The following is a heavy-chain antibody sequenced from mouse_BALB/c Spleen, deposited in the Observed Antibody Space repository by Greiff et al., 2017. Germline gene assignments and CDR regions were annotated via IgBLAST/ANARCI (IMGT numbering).Heavy chain of an antibody. CDR1: GYSFTGYY. Sequence: VQLKESGPELVKPGASVKISCKASGYSFTGYYMHWVKQSHVKSLEWIGRINPYNGATSYNQNFKDKASLTVDKSSSTAYMELHSLTSEDSAVYYCARHGSSYVRAMDYWGQGTSVTVSS. J-gene: IGHJ4*01. CDR3: ARHGSSYVRAMDY. V-gene: IGHV1-31*01. D-gene: IGHD1-1*01. CDR2: INPYNGAT.